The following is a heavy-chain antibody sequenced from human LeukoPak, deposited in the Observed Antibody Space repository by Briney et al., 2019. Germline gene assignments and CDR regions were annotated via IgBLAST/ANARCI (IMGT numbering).Heavy chain of an antibody. CDR1: GITVSKYW. CDR3: ARVYSDAFDI. V-gene: IGHV3-74*01. CDR2: IHSDGSTT. Sequence: GGSLRLSCAVSGITVSKYWMHCVREVPGEGRVWVSRIHSDGSTTDYADSVKGRFTITRDSAKNTLYLEMNRLRDEDTAVYYCARVYSDAFDIWGQGTMVTVSS. J-gene: IGHJ3*02. D-gene: IGHD2-15*01.